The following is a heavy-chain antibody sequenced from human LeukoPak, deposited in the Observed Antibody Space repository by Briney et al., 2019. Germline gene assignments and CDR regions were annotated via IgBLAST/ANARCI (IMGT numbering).Heavy chain of an antibody. D-gene: IGHD5-12*01. CDR2: ISFDGTGA. CDR3: AKDSIRGYDLED. Sequence: GGSLRLSCEASGFTFNTYTIHWVRQAPGKGLEWVAVISFDGTGAYYTDSVRGRFTISRDNSKNTLFLQMNSLRAEDTAVYYCAKDSIRGYDLEDWGQGTLVTVSS. CDR1: GFTFNTYT. V-gene: IGHV3-30*04. J-gene: IGHJ4*02.